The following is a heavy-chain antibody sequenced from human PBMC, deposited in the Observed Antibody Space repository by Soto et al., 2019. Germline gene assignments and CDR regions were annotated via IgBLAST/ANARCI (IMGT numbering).Heavy chain of an antibody. V-gene: IGHV4-59*08. Sequence: SETLSLTCTVSGGSISRYYWSWIRQPPGKGLEWIGYIYYSGSTNYNPSLKSRVTISVDTSKNQFSLKLSSVTAADTAVYYCARLACTTGICAWFDPWGQGTLVNVS. CDR3: ARLACTTGICAWFDP. D-gene: IGHD1-1*01. J-gene: IGHJ5*02. CDR1: GGSISRYY. CDR2: IYYSGST.